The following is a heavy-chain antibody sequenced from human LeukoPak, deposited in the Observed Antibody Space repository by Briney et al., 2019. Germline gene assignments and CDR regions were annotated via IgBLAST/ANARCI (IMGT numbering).Heavy chain of an antibody. CDR1: GFTFDDYG. CDR3: ARDSGLGEGSGAFDF. D-gene: IGHD3-10*01. V-gene: IGHV3-20*01. Sequence: PGGSPRLSCAASGFTFDDYGMSWVRQAPGKGLEWVSGINWDGGSTGYADSVKGRFTISRDNAKNSLYLQMNSLRAEDTALYRCARDSGLGEGSGAFDFWGQGTMVTVSS. J-gene: IGHJ3*01. CDR2: INWDGGST.